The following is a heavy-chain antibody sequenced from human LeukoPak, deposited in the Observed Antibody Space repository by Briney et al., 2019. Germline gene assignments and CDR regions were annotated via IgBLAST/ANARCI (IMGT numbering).Heavy chain of an antibody. D-gene: IGHD2-15*01. CDR2: INHSGST. CDR3: ARGPEVWYCSGGSCYKGVFDY. Sequence: SETLSLTCAVYGGSFSGYYWSWIRQPPGKGLEWIGEINHSGSTKYNPSLKSRVTISVDTSKNQFSLKLSSVTAADTAVYYCARGPEVWYCSGGSCYKGVFDYWGQGTLVTVSS. V-gene: IGHV4-34*01. J-gene: IGHJ4*02. CDR1: GGSFSGYY.